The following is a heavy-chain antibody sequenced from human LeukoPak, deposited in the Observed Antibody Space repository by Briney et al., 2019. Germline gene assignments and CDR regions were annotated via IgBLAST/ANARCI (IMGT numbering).Heavy chain of an antibody. CDR1: GESVSSNEAA. D-gene: IGHD3-10*01. V-gene: IGHV6-1*01. J-gene: IGHJ4*02. CDR2: TYHRSKWYY. Sequence: SQTLSLTCDISGESVSSNEAAWNWIRQSPSRGLEWLGRTYHRSKWYYDYAASVKSRITVNPDTSKNQFSLQLNSVTPEDTAVYXCVRGNYHFDYWGQGTLVTVSS. CDR3: VRGNYHFDY.